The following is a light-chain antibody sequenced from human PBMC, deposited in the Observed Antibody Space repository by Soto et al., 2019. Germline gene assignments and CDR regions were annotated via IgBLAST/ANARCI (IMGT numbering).Light chain of an antibody. CDR2: KAS. CDR1: QSVSRW. V-gene: IGKV1-5*03. J-gene: IGKJ1*01. Sequence: DIQMTQSPSTLSGSVGDRVTITCRASQSVSRWLAWYKQKPGKAPKLLIYKASSLESGVPSRFSGSGSGTEFTLTISSLQPDDFATYYCQQYDTYWTFGQGTKVDIK. CDR3: QQYDTYWT.